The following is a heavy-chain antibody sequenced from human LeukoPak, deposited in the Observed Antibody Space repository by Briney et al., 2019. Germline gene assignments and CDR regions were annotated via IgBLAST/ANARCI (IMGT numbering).Heavy chain of an antibody. Sequence: PGGSLRLSCASSGFTFRRYDMNWVRQAPGKGLEWVGRIKSKTDGGTTDYAAPVKGRFTISRDDSKNTLYLQMNSLKTEDTAVYYCSSSIDYWGQGTLVTVSS. D-gene: IGHD6-6*01. CDR1: GFTFRRYD. J-gene: IGHJ4*02. V-gene: IGHV3-15*01. CDR2: IKSKTDGGTT. CDR3: SSSIDY.